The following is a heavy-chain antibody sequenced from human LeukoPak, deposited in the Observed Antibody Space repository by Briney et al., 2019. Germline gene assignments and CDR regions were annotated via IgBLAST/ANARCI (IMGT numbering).Heavy chain of an antibody. V-gene: IGHV3-11*04. CDR2: ISSSGSTI. D-gene: IGHD3-3*01. Sequence: GGSLRLSCAASGFTLSDYYMSWIRQAPGKGLEWVSYISSSGSTIYYADSVKGRFTISRDNAKNSLYLQMNSLRAEDTAVYYCARDLSLVTIFGVVIDKYFDYWGQGTLVTVSS. J-gene: IGHJ4*02. CDR3: ARDLSLVTIFGVVIDKYFDY. CDR1: GFTLSDYY.